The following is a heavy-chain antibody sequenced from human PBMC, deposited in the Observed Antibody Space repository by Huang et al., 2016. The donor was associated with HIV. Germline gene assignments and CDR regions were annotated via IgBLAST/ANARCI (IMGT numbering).Heavy chain of an antibody. D-gene: IGHD3-10*01. CDR2: INHLGSP. V-gene: IGHV4-34*02. J-gene: IGHJ5*02. CDR3: ARDATKNPRGWFDP. Sequence: QVHLQQWGAGLLKSAETLSLTCAVSGGSLSGYYWSWLRQTPGKGLEWIVEINHLGSPNYSPSLKSRVSISMDGSKKQFSLKLRSISDADTAVYFCARDATKNPRGWFDPWGQGTLVTVSS. CDR1: GGSLSGYY.